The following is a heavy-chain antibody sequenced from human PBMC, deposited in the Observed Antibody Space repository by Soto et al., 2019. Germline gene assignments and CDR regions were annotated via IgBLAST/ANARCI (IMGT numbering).Heavy chain of an antibody. Sequence: QVQLVQSGAEVKKPGSSVTVSCKASGGTFSSYAISWVRQAPGQGLEWMGGIIPIFGTANYAQKFQGRVTITADESTSTAYMELSSLRSEDTAVYYCARVSDYYDSSGYYYYDYWGQGTLVTVSS. CDR3: ARVSDYYDSSGYYYYDY. V-gene: IGHV1-69*01. CDR1: GGTFSSYA. J-gene: IGHJ4*02. D-gene: IGHD3-22*01. CDR2: IIPIFGTA.